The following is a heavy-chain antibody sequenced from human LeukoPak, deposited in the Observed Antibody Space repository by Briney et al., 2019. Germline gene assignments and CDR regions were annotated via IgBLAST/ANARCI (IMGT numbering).Heavy chain of an antibody. J-gene: IGHJ5*01. CDR1: GDIVSTDSAT. V-gene: IGHV6-1*01. CDR3: ARLVGASWFDS. Sequence: SQTLSLTCAISGDIVSTDSATWTWLRQSPSRGLEWLGRTYYRSKWYNDYAVSMKSRITINPDTSKNQFSLQLNSVTPEDTAVYYCARLVGASWFDSWGQGTLVTVSS. D-gene: IGHD1-26*01. CDR2: TYYRSKWYN.